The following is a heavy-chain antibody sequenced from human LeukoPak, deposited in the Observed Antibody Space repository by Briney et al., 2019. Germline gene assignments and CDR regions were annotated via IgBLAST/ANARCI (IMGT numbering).Heavy chain of an antibody. CDR1: GFTFSSYE. D-gene: IGHD3-16*01. V-gene: IGHV3-48*03. Sequence: PGGSLRLSCAASGFTFSSYELYWVRQAPGKGLEWISYISSRSITIKYADSVRGRFTISRDDARESLYLQMNTLGAEDTAIYYCGASRQYVGAFDIWGQGTLVTVSS. CDR2: ISSRSITI. CDR3: GASRQYVGAFDI. J-gene: IGHJ3*02.